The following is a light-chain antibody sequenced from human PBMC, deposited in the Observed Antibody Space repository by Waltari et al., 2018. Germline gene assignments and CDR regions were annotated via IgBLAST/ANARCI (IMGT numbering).Light chain of an antibody. J-gene: IGKJ2*01. CDR3: QQYVVNPG. CDR1: QVISYS. Sequence: DIQMTQSPSSLSASVGDRVTITCRASQVISYSLAWYQQKPGKAPKLLLYDAFTLKSGVPAMFSGSGSGADYALTISSLQPEDLATYYCQQYVVNPGFGPGTKLEI. CDR2: DAF. V-gene: IGKV1-NL1*01.